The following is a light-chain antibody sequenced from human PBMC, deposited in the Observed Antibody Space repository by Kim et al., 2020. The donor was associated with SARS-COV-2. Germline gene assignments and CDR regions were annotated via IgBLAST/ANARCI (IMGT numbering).Light chain of an antibody. Sequence: SPGERATLSCRDSQSVSSSYLAWYQQRPGQAPRLLIYGASSRATGIPDRFSGSGSGTDFTLTISRLEPEDFAVYYCQQYGSSPLTFGGGTKVEIK. J-gene: IGKJ4*01. CDR2: GAS. V-gene: IGKV3-20*01. CDR1: QSVSSSY. CDR3: QQYGSSPLT.